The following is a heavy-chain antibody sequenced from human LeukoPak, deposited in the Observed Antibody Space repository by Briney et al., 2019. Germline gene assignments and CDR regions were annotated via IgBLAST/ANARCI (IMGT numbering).Heavy chain of an antibody. D-gene: IGHD3-10*01. V-gene: IGHV3-30-3*01. J-gene: IGHJ5*02. CDR3: ARGAVWFGELRFDP. Sequence: GGSLRLSCAASGFTFKTYTMHWVRQAPGKGLEWVAVISYDGSNKYYADSVKGRFTISRDNSKNTLYLQMNSLRAEDTAVYYCARGAVWFGELRFDPWGQGTLVTVSS. CDR1: GFTFKTYT. CDR2: ISYDGSNK.